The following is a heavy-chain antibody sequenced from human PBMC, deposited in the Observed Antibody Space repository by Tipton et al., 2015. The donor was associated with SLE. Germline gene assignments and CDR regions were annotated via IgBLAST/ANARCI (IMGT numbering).Heavy chain of an antibody. Sequence: LRLSCTVSGGSISSHYWSWIRQPPGKGLEWIGYIYYSGSTNYNPSLKSRVTISVDTSKNQFSLKLSSVTAADTAVYYCARLAYCGGDCYSRDVFDYWGQGTLVTVSS. CDR2: IYYSGST. D-gene: IGHD2-21*01. V-gene: IGHV4-59*11. J-gene: IGHJ4*02. CDR3: ARLAYCGGDCYSRDVFDY. CDR1: GGSISSHY.